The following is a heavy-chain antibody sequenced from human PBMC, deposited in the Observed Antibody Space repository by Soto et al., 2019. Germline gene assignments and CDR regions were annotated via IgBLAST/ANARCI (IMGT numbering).Heavy chain of an antibody. V-gene: IGHV3-23*01. CDR1: GFTFSSYA. CDR2: ISGGGTNT. J-gene: IGHJ4*02. CDR3: AKGGTNDYSPLDF. D-gene: IGHD2-8*01. Sequence: PGGSLRLSCAASGFTFSSYAMTWVRQAPGKGLEWVSVISGGGTNTYYAGSVKGRVTISRDNSNNTLWLQMDRLRAEDTAIYYCAKGGTNDYSPLDFCGQGT.